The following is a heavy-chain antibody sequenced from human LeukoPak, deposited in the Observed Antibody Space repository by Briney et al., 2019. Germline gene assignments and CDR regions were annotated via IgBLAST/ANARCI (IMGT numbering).Heavy chain of an antibody. CDR1: GYTFTSYG. V-gene: IGHV1-18*01. CDR3: ARGNVLRYSWGAFDI. J-gene: IGHJ3*02. CDR2: ISAYNGNT. Sequence: ASVKVSCKASGYTFTSYGISWVRQAPGQGLEWMGWISAYNGNTNYAQKLQGRVTMTTDTSTSTAYMELRSLRSDDTAIYYCARGNVLRYSWGAFDIWGHGTMVTVSS. D-gene: IGHD3-9*01.